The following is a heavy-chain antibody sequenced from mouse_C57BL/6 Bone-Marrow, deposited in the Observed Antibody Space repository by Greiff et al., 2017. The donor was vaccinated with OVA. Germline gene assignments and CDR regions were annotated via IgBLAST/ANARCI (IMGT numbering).Heavy chain of an antibody. Sequence: VQLQQPGPELVKPGASVKLSCKASGYTFTSYWMHWVKQRPGQGLEWIGMILPDSGSTNYNEKFKSKATLTVDKSSSTAYMQISSLTSEDSAVYYCARYGYYCYYAIEYWGQGTGVTVSS. CDR1: GYTFTSYW. J-gene: IGHJ4*01. D-gene: IGHD2-3*01. CDR2: ILPDSGST. V-gene: IGHV1-64*01. CDR3: ARYGYYCYYAIEY.